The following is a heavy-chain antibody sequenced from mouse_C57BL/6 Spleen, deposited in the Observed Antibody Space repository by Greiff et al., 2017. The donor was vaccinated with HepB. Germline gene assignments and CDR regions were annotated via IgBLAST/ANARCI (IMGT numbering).Heavy chain of an antibody. D-gene: IGHD2-5*01. CDR1: GYTFTSYW. J-gene: IGHJ4*01. CDR2: IYPGSGST. Sequence: QVQLQQPGAELVKPGASVKLSCKASGYTFTSYWITWVKQRPGQGLEWIGDIYPGSGSTNYNEKFKSKATLTVDTSSSTAYMQLSSLTSEDSAVYDCAREAYYSNRGYYGMDYWGQGTSVTVSS. CDR3: AREAYYSNRGYYGMDY. V-gene: IGHV1-55*01.